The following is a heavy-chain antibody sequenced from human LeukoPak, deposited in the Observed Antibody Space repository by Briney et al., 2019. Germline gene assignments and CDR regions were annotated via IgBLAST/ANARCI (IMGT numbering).Heavy chain of an antibody. CDR3: ARDRVLLWFWEFPPGSY. CDR1: GYTFTSYG. J-gene: IGHJ4*02. V-gene: IGHV1-18*01. D-gene: IGHD3-10*01. CDR2: ISAYNGNT. Sequence: ASVKVSCKASGYTFTSYGISWVRQAPGQGLEWMGWISAYNGNTNYAQKLQGRVTMTTDTSTSTAYMELRSLRSDDTAVYYCARDRVLLWFWEFPPGSYWGQGTLATVSS.